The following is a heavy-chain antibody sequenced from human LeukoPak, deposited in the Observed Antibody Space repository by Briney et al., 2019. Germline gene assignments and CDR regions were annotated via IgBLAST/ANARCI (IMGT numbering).Heavy chain of an antibody. J-gene: IGHJ4*02. D-gene: IGHD3-16*01. V-gene: IGHV3-7*01. Sequence: GGPLRLSCAASGFTFSSYSMNWVRQAPGKGLEWVANIKEDGSEKYYVDSVTGRFTISRDNADYSLHLQMNSLRVEDTAVYYCATSGNLGNDFWGQGTLVTVSS. CDR2: IKEDGSEK. CDR3: ATSGNLGNDF. CDR1: GFTFSSYS.